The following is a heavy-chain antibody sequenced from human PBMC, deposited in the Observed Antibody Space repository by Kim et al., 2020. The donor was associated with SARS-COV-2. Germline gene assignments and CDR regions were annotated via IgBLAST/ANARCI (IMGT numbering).Heavy chain of an antibody. J-gene: IGHJ4*02. V-gene: IGHV3-7*03. Sequence: GGSLRLSCAASGFTFSSYWMSWVRQAPGKGLEWVANIKQDGSEKYYVDSVKGRFTISRDNAKNSLYLQMNSLRAEDTAVYYCARDEVKRYSSGWYNYWGQGTLVTVSS. CDR2: IKQDGSEK. CDR1: GFTFSSYW. CDR3: ARDEVKRYSSGWYNY. D-gene: IGHD6-19*01.